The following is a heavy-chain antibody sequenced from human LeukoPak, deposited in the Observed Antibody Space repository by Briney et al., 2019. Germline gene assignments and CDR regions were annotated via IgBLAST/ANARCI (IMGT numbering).Heavy chain of an antibody. V-gene: IGHV3-30*02. J-gene: IGHJ4*02. Sequence: GGSLRLSCAASGLTFRSYGMHWVRQTPGKGLEWVAFIEYDGTKTSYTDSVKGRFTISRDNANNMLWLQMNSLRPEDTALYYCSLLAPLDYWGQGTLVTVSS. CDR1: GLTFRSYG. CDR3: SLLAPLDY. CDR2: IEYDGTKT.